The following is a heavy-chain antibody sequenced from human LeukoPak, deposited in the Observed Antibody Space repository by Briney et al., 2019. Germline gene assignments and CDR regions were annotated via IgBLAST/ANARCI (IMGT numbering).Heavy chain of an antibody. Sequence: SETLSLTCTVSGGPFSGYYWSWIRQPAGKTLEWLGRIFTSGITTYNPSLRSRVTMSVDTSKSQFSLNLGSVTAADTAVYYCAREYYYDFWSGHVNWFDPWGQGTLVTVSS. D-gene: IGHD3-3*01. CDR1: GGPFSGYY. CDR3: AREYYYDFWSGHVNWFDP. CDR2: IFTSGIT. J-gene: IGHJ5*02. V-gene: IGHV4-4*07.